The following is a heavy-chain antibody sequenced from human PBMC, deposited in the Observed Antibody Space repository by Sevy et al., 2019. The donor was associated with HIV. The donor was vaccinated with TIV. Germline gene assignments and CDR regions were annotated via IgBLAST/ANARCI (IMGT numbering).Heavy chain of an antibody. Sequence: ASVKVSCKASGYTFTGYYMHWVRQAPGQGLEWMGWINPNSGGTNYAQTFQGRVTMTRDTSISTAYMELSRLRSDDTAVYYCAKSIAARPALDYWGQGTLVTVSS. CDR3: AKSIAARPALDY. D-gene: IGHD6-6*01. V-gene: IGHV1-2*02. CDR1: GYTFTGYY. J-gene: IGHJ4*02. CDR2: INPNSGGT.